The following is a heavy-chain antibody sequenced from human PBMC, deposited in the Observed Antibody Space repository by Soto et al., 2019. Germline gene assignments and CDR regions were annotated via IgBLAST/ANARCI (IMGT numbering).Heavy chain of an antibody. CDR2: MSYDGSNK. CDR3: AKEVPTNPLDY. Sequence: GGSLRLSCAASGFTFSSYGMHWVRQAPGKGLEWVAMMSYDGSNKSYADSVKGRLTISRDNSKSTLYLQMNSLRSEDTAVYYCAKEVPTNPLDYWGQGTLVTVSS. D-gene: IGHD2-2*01. V-gene: IGHV3-30*18. CDR1: GFTFSSYG. J-gene: IGHJ4*02.